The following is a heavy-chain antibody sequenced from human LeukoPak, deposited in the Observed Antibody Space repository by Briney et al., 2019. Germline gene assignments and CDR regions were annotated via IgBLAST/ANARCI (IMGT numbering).Heavy chain of an antibody. D-gene: IGHD3-22*01. Sequence: SQTLSLTCIVSSGSISRGDYYWSWIRQPPGKGLEWIGYIYYSGSTYYSPSLKSRVTISVDTSRNQFSLKVSSVTAADTSVYYCATRGYDSSGLDYWGRGTLVTVSS. CDR1: SGSISRGDYY. CDR3: ATRGYDSSGLDY. V-gene: IGHV4-30-4*08. J-gene: IGHJ4*02. CDR2: IYYSGST.